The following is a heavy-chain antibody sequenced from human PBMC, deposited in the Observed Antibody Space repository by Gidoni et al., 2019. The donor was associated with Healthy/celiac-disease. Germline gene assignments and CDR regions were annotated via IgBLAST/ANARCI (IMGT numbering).Heavy chain of an antibody. Sequence: QVQLQDSGPGLVKPSQTLSLTCPVSGGSISSGSYSWGWLRQPAGKGLEWIGRIYTSGSTNYNPSLKSRVTISVDTSKNQFSLKLSSVTAADTAVYYCARLDYGGNTQGYYYYYMDVWGKGTTVTVSS. CDR3: ARLDYGGNTQGYYYYYMDV. CDR1: GGSISSGSYS. J-gene: IGHJ6*03. V-gene: IGHV4-61*02. D-gene: IGHD4-17*01. CDR2: IYTSGST.